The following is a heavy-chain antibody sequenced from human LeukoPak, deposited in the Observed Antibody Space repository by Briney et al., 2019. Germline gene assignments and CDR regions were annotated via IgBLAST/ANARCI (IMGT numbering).Heavy chain of an antibody. Sequence: GRSLRLSCAASGFTFSHYGMHWVRQAPGKGLEWVAVISYDGSNKYYADSVKGRFTISRDNSKNTLYLQMNSLRAEDTAVYYCAREINQQDAFDIWGQGTMVTVSS. J-gene: IGHJ3*02. D-gene: IGHD2-2*01. CDR3: AREINQQDAFDI. V-gene: IGHV3-30*03. CDR1: GFTFSHYG. CDR2: ISYDGSNK.